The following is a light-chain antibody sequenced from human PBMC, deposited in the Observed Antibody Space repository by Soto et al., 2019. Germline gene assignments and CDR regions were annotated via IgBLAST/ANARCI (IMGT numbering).Light chain of an antibody. Sequence: QSVLTQPASVSGSPGQSITISCTGTSSDVGGYNYVSWYQQHPGKAPKLMIYDVSNRPSGVSNRFSGSKSGNTASLTISGLQAEDEADSYCISYTSSSTLYVVFGGGTKLTVL. CDR1: SSDVGGYNY. J-gene: IGLJ2*01. CDR3: ISYTSSSTLYVV. CDR2: DVS. V-gene: IGLV2-14*01.